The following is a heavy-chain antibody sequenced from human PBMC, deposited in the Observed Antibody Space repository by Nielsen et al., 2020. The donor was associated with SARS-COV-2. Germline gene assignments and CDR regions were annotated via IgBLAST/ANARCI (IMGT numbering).Heavy chain of an antibody. CDR1: GFTFNNAW. CDR2: IKSKIDGGTP. V-gene: IGHV3-15*01. J-gene: IGHJ6*03. CDR3: AKDRRAVAVYYYYMDV. D-gene: IGHD6-19*01. Sequence: GESLKISCAASGFTFNNAWMSWVRQAPGKGLEWIGRIKSKIDGGTPDSATAVKGRFTISRDDSKNTLYLQMNSLRAEDTAVYYCAKDRRAVAVYYYYMDVWGKGTTVTVSS.